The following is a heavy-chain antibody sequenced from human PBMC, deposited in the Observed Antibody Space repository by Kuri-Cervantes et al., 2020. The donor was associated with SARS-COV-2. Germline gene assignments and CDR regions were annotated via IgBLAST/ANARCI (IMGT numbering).Heavy chain of an antibody. CDR3: ASSSSSWPYYFDY. D-gene: IGHD6-13*01. CDR2: IYHSGST. Sequence: SETLSLTCAASGYSISSGYYWGWIRQPPGKGLEWIGSIYHSGSTYYNPSLKSRVTISVDTSKNQFSLKLSSVTAADTAVYYCASSSSSWPYYFDYWGQGTLVTVSS. V-gene: IGHV4-38-2*01. J-gene: IGHJ4*02. CDR1: GYSISSGYY.